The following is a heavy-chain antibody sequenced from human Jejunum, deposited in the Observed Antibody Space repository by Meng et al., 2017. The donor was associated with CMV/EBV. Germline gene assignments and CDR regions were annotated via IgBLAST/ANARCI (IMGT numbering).Heavy chain of an antibody. CDR2: ISSGSAII. J-gene: IGHJ4*02. Sequence: SWEASGFTFSSYEMTWVRQAPGKGLEWVSYISSGSAIIYYADSVKGRFTISRDNAKSSLYLQMNSLRAEDTALYYCARAGWAAIGYWGQGTVVTVSS. CDR1: GFTFSSYE. D-gene: IGHD2-2*01. CDR3: ARAGWAAIGY. V-gene: IGHV3-48*03.